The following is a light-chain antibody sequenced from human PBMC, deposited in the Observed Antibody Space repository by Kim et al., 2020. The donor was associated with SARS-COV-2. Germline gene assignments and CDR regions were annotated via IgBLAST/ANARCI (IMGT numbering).Light chain of an antibody. V-gene: IGLV1-47*01. CDR2: RNG. CDR1: SSKLGSHF. J-gene: IGLJ3*02. CDR3: AAWDDRLNAWV. Sequence: QSVLTQPPSASGTPGQSVTISCSGASSKLGSHFVYWYQHLPGAAPKLLIYRNGQRPSGVPDRFSGSKSGTSAYLAISGLRSEDEADYYCAAWDDRLNAWVFGGGTKVTVL.